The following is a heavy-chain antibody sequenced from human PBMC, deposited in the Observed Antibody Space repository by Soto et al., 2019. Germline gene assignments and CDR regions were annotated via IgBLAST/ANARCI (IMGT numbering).Heavy chain of an antibody. Sequence: SETHSLPSTVSGGTISSFYWGRIRQPPGKGLEWIGSIYYSGSTYYNPSLKSRVTISVDTSKNQFSLKLSSVTAADTAVYYCARHGQGSGWYARVTNGMDVWGQGTTVTVSS. V-gene: IGHV4-39*01. D-gene: IGHD6-19*01. CDR3: ARHGQGSGWYARVTNGMDV. CDR1: GGTISSFY. J-gene: IGHJ6*02. CDR2: IYYSGST.